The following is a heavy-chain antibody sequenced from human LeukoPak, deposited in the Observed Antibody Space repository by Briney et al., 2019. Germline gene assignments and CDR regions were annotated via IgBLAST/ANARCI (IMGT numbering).Heavy chain of an antibody. J-gene: IGHJ4*02. V-gene: IGHV4-59*01. CDR3: ARNREGGSSWPNFDY. CDR2: VYYSGST. Sequence: PSETLSLTCNVSGGSISGYYWSWIRQPQGQGLEWIGYVYYSGSTNYNPSLKSRVTISVDTSKNQFSLRLKSVTAADTAIHYCARNREGGSSWPNFDYWGQGSLVTVSS. D-gene: IGHD6-13*01. CDR1: GGSISGYY.